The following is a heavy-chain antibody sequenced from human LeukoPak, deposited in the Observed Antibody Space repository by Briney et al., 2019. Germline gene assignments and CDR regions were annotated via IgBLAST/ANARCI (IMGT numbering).Heavy chain of an antibody. CDR3: ARLRDGYNRPFDY. V-gene: IGHV5-51*01. Sequence: RLGESLKISCKGSGYSFTSYWIGWVRQMPGKGLEWMGIIYAGGSDTRYGPSFQGQVTISADKSISTAYLQWDSLKASDSAIYYCARLRDGYNRPFDYWGQGTLVTVSS. J-gene: IGHJ4*02. CDR1: GYSFTSYW. D-gene: IGHD5-24*01. CDR2: IYAGGSDT.